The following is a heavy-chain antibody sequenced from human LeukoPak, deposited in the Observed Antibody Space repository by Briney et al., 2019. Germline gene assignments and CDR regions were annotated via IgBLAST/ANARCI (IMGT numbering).Heavy chain of an antibody. CDR2: IRYDGSNK. D-gene: IGHD4-23*01. J-gene: IGHJ6*03. CDR1: GFTFSSYG. Sequence: AGGSLRLSCAASGFTFSSYGMDWVRQAPGKGLEWVAFIRYDGSNKYYADSVKGRFTISRDNSKNTLYLQMNSLRAEDTAVYYCAKEGHGGNYYYYYMDVWGKGTTVTVSS. V-gene: IGHV3-30*02. CDR3: AKEGHGGNYYYYYMDV.